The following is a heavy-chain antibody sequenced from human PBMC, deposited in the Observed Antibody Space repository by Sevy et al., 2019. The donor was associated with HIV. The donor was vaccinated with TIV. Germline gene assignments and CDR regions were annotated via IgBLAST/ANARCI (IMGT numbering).Heavy chain of an antibody. V-gene: IGHV3-23*01. CDR1: GFTFSTYA. CDR3: AKDRDFWRAACYFDY. D-gene: IGHD3-3*01. Sequence: GGSLRLSCAVSGFTFSTYAMSWVRQAPGKGLEWVSAISGSGGSSTYYADSVKGRFNISRDNSKNTLYLQMNSLGAEDTAVYYCAKDRDFWRAACYFDYWGQGPLVTVSS. CDR2: ISGSGGSST. J-gene: IGHJ4*02.